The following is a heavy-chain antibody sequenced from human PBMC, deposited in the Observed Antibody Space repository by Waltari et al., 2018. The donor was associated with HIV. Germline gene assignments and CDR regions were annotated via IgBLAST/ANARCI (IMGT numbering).Heavy chain of an antibody. V-gene: IGHV3-23*01. D-gene: IGHD3-10*01. J-gene: IGHJ3*01. CDR1: GFIFTDFA. CDR3: VKDSGRAADVFDR. CDR2: IRGGGET. Sequence: QLLESGGGVVEPGGSLRPSCAASGFIFTDFAMDCVRQAPGKGLEWVSAIRGGGETFYADSFKGRFTISRYNSKNTLYLQMNSLRADDAAVYYCVKDSGRAADVFDRWGQGTMVTVSS.